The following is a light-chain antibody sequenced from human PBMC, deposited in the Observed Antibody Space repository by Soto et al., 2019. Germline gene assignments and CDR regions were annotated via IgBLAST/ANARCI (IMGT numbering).Light chain of an antibody. CDR2: DAS. V-gene: IGKV3-11*01. J-gene: IGKJ5*01. Sequence: EVVLTQSPATLSLSPGERATLSCRARQSVSRFLAWYQQKPGQAPRLLIFDASNRATGIPARFSASGSGTDFTLTISSLESEDSAVYYCQQRSDWPITFGQGTRLDI. CDR3: QQRSDWPIT. CDR1: QSVSRF.